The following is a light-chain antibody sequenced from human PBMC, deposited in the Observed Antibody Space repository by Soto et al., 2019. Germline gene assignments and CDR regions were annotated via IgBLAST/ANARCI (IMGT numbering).Light chain of an antibody. CDR3: QQYGSSGT. CDR2: GAS. CDR1: QSVSNNY. V-gene: IGKV3-20*01. Sequence: EIVLTQSPGTLSLPPGERATLSCRASQSVSNNYLAWCQQKPGQAPRLLIYGASNRATGIPDRFSGSGSGTDFTLTISRLEPEDFAVYYCQQYGSSGTFGQGTKVDI. J-gene: IGKJ1*01.